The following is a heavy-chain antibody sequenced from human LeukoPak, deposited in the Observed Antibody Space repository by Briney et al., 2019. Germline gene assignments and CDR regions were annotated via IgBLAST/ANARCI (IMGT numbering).Heavy chain of an antibody. CDR2: ISYDGSNK. V-gene: IGHV3-30*18. CDR1: GFTFSHYG. J-gene: IGHJ4*02. D-gene: IGHD3-3*01. CDR3: AKSRSDVVDY. Sequence: PGGSLRLSCAASGFTFSHYGMHWVRQAPGKGLEWVAVISYDGSNKYYADSVKGRFTISRDNSKNTLYLQMNSLRAEDTAVYYCAKSRSDVVDYWGQGTLVTVSS.